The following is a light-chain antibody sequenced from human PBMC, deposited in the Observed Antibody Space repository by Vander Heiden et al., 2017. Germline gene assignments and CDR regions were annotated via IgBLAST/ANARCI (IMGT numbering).Light chain of an antibody. J-gene: IGKJ4*01. Sequence: ASSLQSGVPSRFRGSGSGTDFTLTISSLQPEDFATYYCQQANSFPHIFGGWTKVEIK. CDR2: AS. V-gene: IGKV1-12*01. CDR3: QQANSFPHI.